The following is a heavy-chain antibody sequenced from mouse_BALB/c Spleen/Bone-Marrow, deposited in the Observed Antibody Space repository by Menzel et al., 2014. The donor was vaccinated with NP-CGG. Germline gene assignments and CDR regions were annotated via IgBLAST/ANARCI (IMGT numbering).Heavy chain of an antibody. J-gene: IGHJ4*01. V-gene: IGHV1-14*01. CDR3: ARDAMDY. CDR1: GYTFTSYV. CDR2: IYPSNEGT. Sequence: EVQLQQSGPELVTPGASVKMSCKASGYTFTSYVMHLVKQKPGQGLEWIGYIYPSNEGTKYNGKFKGKATLTSDKSSSTAYMELSSLTSEDSAVYYCARDAMDYWGQGTSVTVSS.